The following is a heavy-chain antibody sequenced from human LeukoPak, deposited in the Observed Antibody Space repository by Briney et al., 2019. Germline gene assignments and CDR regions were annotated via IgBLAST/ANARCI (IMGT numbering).Heavy chain of an antibody. Sequence: SETLSLTCTVSGGSISSYYWSWIRQPAGKGLEWIGRIYTSGSTNYNPSLKSRVTMSVDTSKNQFSLKLSSVTAADTAVYYCARAGRSYYGSASYYDYWGQGTLVTVSS. V-gene: IGHV4-4*07. J-gene: IGHJ4*02. D-gene: IGHD3-10*01. CDR2: IYTSGST. CDR3: ARAGRSYYGSASYYDY. CDR1: GGSISSYY.